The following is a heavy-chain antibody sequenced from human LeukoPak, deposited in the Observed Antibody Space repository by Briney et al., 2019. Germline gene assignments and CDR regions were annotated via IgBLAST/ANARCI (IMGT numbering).Heavy chain of an antibody. CDR2: VYPSAGTS. V-gene: IGHV1-46*03. Sequence: ASVKVSCKTSGYIFTSYYLHWVRQAPGQGLEWLGVVYPSAGTSDPAQRFRARITLSDDTSTSTVYMELRSLKSEDTAIYFCVREYHGGHFDFWGQGTLVTVSS. J-gene: IGHJ4*02. CDR3: VREYHGGHFDF. D-gene: IGHD3-16*01. CDR1: GYIFTSYY.